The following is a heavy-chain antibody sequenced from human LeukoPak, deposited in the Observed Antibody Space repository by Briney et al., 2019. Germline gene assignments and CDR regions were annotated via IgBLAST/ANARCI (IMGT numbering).Heavy chain of an antibody. V-gene: IGHV4-59*01. D-gene: IGHD3-10*01. CDR1: GGSISGYY. Sequence: PSETLSLTRTVSGGSISGYYWSWIRQPPGKGLEWIGYIYYSGSTNYKPSLKSRVTISVDTSKNQFSLKLSSVTAANMAVYYCARGGYYGSGNDFRFDPWGQGTLVTVSS. CDR3: ARGGYYGSGNDFRFDP. J-gene: IGHJ5*02. CDR2: IYYSGST.